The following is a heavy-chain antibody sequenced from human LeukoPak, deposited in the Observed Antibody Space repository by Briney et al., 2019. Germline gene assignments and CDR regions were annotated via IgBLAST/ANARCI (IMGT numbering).Heavy chain of an antibody. CDR3: ARGGAHRRGGIAAAADY. V-gene: IGHV1-2*02. CDR2: INPNSGGT. J-gene: IGHJ4*02. Sequence: ASVKVSCKASGYTFTGYYMHWVRQAPGQGLEWMGWINPNSGGTNYAQKFQGRVTMTRDTSISTAYMELSRLRSDDTAVYYCARGGAHRRGGIAAAADYWGQGTLVTVSS. CDR1: GYTFTGYY. D-gene: IGHD6-13*01.